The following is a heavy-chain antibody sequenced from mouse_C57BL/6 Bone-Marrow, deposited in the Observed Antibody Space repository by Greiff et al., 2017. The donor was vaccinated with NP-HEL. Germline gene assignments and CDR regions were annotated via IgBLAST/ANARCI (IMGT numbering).Heavy chain of an antibody. D-gene: IGHD1-1*01. CDR2: IDPENGAT. V-gene: IGHV14-4*01. Sequence: VQLKESGAELVRPGASVQLSCTASGFNIKDDYMHWVKQRPEQGLEWIGWIDPENGATEYASKFPGKATITADTSSNKAYLQVSSQTSKDTAVYYCTLTVVADYWGQGTTLTVAS. CDR1: GFNIKDDY. CDR3: TLTVVADY. J-gene: IGHJ2*01.